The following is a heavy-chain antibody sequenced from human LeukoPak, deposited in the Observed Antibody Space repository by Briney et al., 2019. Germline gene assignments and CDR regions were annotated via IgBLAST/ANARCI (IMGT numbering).Heavy chain of an antibody. CDR1: GFTFSSYG. Sequence: GGSLRLSCAASGFTFSSYGMHWVRQAPGKGLEWVAVISYDGSNKYYADSVKGRFTIPRDNSKNTLYLQMNSLRAEDTAVYYCAKQSLGYCSSTSCWNYFDYWGQGTLVTVSS. CDR3: AKQSLGYCSSTSCWNYFDY. J-gene: IGHJ4*02. CDR2: ISYDGSNK. V-gene: IGHV3-30*18. D-gene: IGHD2-2*01.